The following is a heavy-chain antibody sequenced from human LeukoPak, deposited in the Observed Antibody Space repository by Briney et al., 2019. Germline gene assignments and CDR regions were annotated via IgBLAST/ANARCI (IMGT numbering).Heavy chain of an antibody. D-gene: IGHD3-22*01. CDR1: GFTFSSYA. Sequence: GRSLRLSCAASGFTFSSYAMHWVRQAPGKGLEWVAVISYDGSNKYYADSVKGRFTISRDNSKNTLYLQMNSLRAEDTAVYYCAKRGYDYYDSSGYYHFDYWGQGTLVAVSS. CDR2: ISYDGSNK. J-gene: IGHJ4*02. V-gene: IGHV3-30*04. CDR3: AKRGYDYYDSSGYYHFDY.